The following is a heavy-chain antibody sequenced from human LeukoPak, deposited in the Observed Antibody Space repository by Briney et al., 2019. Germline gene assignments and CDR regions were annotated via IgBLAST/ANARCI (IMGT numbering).Heavy chain of an antibody. CDR1: GFTFDDYG. J-gene: IGHJ4*02. CDR3: ARGRGCSSMSCYPDY. Sequence: GGSLRLSCATSGFTFDDYGMSWVRQAPGKGLEWVSGINWNGDSTGYADSVKGRFTISRDNAKSSLFLQMNSLRAEDTALYYCARGRGCSSMSCYPDYWGQGTLVTVSS. CDR2: INWNGDST. V-gene: IGHV3-20*04. D-gene: IGHD2-2*01.